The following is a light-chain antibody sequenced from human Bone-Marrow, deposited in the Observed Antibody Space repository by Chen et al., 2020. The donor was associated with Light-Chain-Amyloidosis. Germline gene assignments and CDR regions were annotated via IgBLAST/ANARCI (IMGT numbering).Light chain of an antibody. J-gene: IGLJ3*02. CDR2: DDI. V-gene: IGLV3-21*02. Sequence: SYVLTQPSSVSVAPGQTATIACGGNNIGSTSLHWYQQTPGQAPLLGVYDDIDRPSGIPERLSGSNSGNTATLTISRVEAGDEADYYCQVWDRSSDRPVFGGGTKLTVL. CDR3: QVWDRSSDRPV. CDR1: NIGSTS.